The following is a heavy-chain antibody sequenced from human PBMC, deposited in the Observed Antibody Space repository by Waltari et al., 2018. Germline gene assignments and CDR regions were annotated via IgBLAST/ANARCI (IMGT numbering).Heavy chain of an antibody. CDR3: AKDLSRVLRFLEWLPADAFDI. CDR1: GFTFSSYG. V-gene: IGHV3-30*18. D-gene: IGHD3-3*01. J-gene: IGHJ3*02. CDR2: ISYDGSNK. Sequence: QVQLVESGGGVVQPGRSLRLSCAASGFTFSSYGMHWVRPAPGKGLEWVAVISYDGSNKYYADSVKGRFTISRDNSKNTLYLQMNSLRAEDTAVYHCAKDLSRVLRFLEWLPADAFDIWGQGTMVTVSS.